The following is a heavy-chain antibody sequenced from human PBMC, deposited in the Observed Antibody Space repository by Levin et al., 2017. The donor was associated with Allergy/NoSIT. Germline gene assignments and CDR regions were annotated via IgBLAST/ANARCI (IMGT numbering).Heavy chain of an antibody. D-gene: IGHD6-19*01. CDR2: IKSKTDGGTT. Sequence: LSLTCAASGFTFSNAWMSWVRQAPGKGLEWVGRIKSKTDGGTTDYAAPVKGRFTISRDDSKNTLYLQMNSLKTEDTAVYYCTTAGSGWYEAEVDYWGQGTLVTVSS. V-gene: IGHV3-15*01. CDR3: TTAGSGWYEAEVDY. CDR1: GFTFSNAW. J-gene: IGHJ4*02.